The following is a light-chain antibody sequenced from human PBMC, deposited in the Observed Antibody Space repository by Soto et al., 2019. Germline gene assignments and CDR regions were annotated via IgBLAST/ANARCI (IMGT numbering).Light chain of an antibody. J-gene: IGKJ2*02. V-gene: IGKV3-20*01. CDR2: GAT. CDR1: QSVTSNY. CDR3: QQYGSSPRT. Sequence: ETVLTQSPGTLSLSPGERVTLSCRASQSVTSNYLAWYQLKPGQAPRLLVYGATNRATGIPDTFRGSGSGTDFTLTISNLEPEDFAVYYCQQYGSSPRTFGQGTKLELK.